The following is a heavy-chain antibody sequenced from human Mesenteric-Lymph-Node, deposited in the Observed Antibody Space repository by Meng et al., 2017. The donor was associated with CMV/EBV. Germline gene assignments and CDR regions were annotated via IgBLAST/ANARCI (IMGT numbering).Heavy chain of an antibody. V-gene: IGHV4-39*07. CDR2: IFYSGST. CDR1: GGSISSSSHY. Sequence: GSLRLSCTVSGGSISSSSHYWAWIRQPPGKGLEWIGNIFYSGSTYSNPSLKSRLSISLDTSKNQFFLRLTSVTAADTAVYFCARLIGYCSRTSCYEIDSWGQGTLVTVSS. CDR3: ARLIGYCSRTSCYEIDS. J-gene: IGHJ4*02. D-gene: IGHD2-2*01.